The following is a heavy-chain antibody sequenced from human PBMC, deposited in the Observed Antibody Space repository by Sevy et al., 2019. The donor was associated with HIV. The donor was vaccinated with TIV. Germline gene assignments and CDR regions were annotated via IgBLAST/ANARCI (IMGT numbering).Heavy chain of an antibody. CDR1: GASVTTYY. CDR3: ARGRPIVVS. D-gene: IGHD2-21*01. Sequence: SETLSLTCTVSGASVTTYYWTWIRQSPGKGLEWIGHTHYSDETNYNPSLESRVTISMDTSKNQFSLRLTSVSPTDTAIYYCARGRPIVVSWAQGALVTVSS. V-gene: IGHV4-59*02. J-gene: IGHJ5*02. CDR2: THYSDET.